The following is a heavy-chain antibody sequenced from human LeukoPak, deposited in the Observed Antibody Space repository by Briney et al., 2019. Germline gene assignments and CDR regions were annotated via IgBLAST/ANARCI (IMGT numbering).Heavy chain of an antibody. V-gene: IGHV3-23*01. Sequence: GGSLRLSCAASGFTLCSYAMSWVGQAPGKGLEWAGAIICSGGSTYYADSVTGRFTTSRDKSKNTLYLQMNSLRAEDTTEYCGAKGRGSGSYYFFDDWGQGTLVTVSS. CDR2: IICSGGST. CDR3: AKGRGSGSYYFFDD. J-gene: IGHJ4*02. D-gene: IGHD3-10*01. CDR1: GFTLCSYA.